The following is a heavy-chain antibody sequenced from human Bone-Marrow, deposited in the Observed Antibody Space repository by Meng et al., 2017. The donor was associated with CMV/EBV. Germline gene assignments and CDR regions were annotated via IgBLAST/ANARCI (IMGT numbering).Heavy chain of an antibody. CDR2: IYYSGST. CDR3: ARQDLRPSMVVTPPGAFDI. CDR1: GGSISSSSYY. D-gene: IGHD4-23*01. V-gene: IGHV4-39*01. Sequence: SETLSLTCTVSGGSISSSSYYWGWIRQPPGKGLEWIGSIYYSGSTYYNPSLKSRVTISVDTSKNQFSLKLSSVTAADMAVYYCARQDLRPSMVVTPPGAFDIWGQGTMVTVSS. J-gene: IGHJ3*02.